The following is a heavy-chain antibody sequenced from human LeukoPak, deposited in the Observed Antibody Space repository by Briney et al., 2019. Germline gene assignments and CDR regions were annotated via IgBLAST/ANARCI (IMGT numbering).Heavy chain of an antibody. Sequence: GGSLRLSCVASGFTFSNYAMSWVRQAPGKGLELVSGIYGSDDKTVYGDAVKGRFTISRGNSKNTLYLQMNSLRADDTAVYYCAKTQGYYDAWGQGALVTVSS. CDR1: GFTFSNYA. J-gene: IGHJ5*02. CDR3: AKTQGYYDA. CDR2: IYGSDDKT. V-gene: IGHV3-23*01. D-gene: IGHD2-15*01.